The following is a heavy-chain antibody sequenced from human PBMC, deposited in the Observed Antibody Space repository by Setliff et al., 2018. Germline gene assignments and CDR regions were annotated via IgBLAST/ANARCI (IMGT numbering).Heavy chain of an antibody. V-gene: IGHV3-21*01. J-gene: IGHJ3*02. Sequence: GGSLRLSCAASGFTFSIYSMHWVRQAPGKGLEWVSSISPRSIYIYYADSVKGRFTISRDNAKNSLYLQLNSLGAEDTAVYYCARSPANGGHDAFDIWGQGTPVTVSS. CDR1: GFTFSIYS. D-gene: IGHD6-25*01. CDR3: ARSPANGGHDAFDI. CDR2: ISPRSIYI.